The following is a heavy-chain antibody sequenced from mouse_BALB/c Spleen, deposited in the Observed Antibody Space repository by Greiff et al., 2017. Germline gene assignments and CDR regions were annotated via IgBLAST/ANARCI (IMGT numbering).Heavy chain of an antibody. Sequence: QVQLQQSGPQLVRPGASVKISCKASGYSFTSYWMHWVKQRPGQGLEWIGMIDPSDSETRLNQKFKDKATLTVDKSSSTAYMQLSSPTSEDSAVYYCARCPYGNYYLAYWGQGTLVTVSA. CDR3: ARCPYGNYYLAY. J-gene: IGHJ3*01. CDR1: GYSFTSYW. D-gene: IGHD2-1*01. CDR2: IDPSDSET. V-gene: IGHV1S126*01.